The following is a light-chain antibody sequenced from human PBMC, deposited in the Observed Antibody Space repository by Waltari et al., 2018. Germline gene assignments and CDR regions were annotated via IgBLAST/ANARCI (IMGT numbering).Light chain of an antibody. CDR2: RNK. CDR3: AAWDDSLSGPV. J-gene: IGLJ2*01. CDR1: SSNIGSNY. V-gene: IGLV1-47*01. Sequence: QSVLTQPPSASGTPGQRVTISCSGSSSNIGSNYVYWYQQLPGTAPKLLIYRNKQRPSGVPDRVSGSKSGTSASLASSGLRSEDEADYYCAAWDDSLSGPVFGGGTKLTVL.